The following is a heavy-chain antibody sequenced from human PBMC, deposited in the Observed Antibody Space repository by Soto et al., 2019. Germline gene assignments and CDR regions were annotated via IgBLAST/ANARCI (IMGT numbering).Heavy chain of an antibody. J-gene: IGHJ6*02. V-gene: IGHV1-69*13. CDR2: IIPIFGTA. D-gene: IGHD6-13*01. CDR1: GGTFSSYA. Sequence: SVKVSCKASGGTFSSYAISWVRQAPGQGLEWMGGIIPIFGTANYAQKFQGRATITADESTSTAYMELSSLRSEDTAVYYCARRASIAATGTPEKIIRYYYYGMDVWGQGTSVTVSS. CDR3: ARRASIAATGTPEKIIRYYYYGMDV.